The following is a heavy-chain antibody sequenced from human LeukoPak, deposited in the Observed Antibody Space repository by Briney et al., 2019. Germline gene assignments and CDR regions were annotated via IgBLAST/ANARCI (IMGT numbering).Heavy chain of an antibody. J-gene: IGHJ5*02. V-gene: IGHV4-39*01. CDR2: IYYSGST. Sequence: PSETLSLTCTVSGGSISSSSYYWGWIRQPPGKGPEWIGSIYYSGSTYYNPSLKSRVTISVDTSKNQFSLKLSSVTAADTAVYYCARRALCSSTSCYTGGYNWFDPWGQGTLVTVSS. CDR1: GGSISSSSYY. D-gene: IGHD2-2*02. CDR3: ARRALCSSTSCYTGGYNWFDP.